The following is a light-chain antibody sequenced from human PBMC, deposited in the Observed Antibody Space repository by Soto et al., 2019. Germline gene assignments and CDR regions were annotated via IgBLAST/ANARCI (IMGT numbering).Light chain of an antibody. CDR2: GAS. Sequence: EVVLTQSPGTLSLSPGERATLSCRPSRRISSDYLAWYQQQPGQAPRLLIYGASNRATDIPDRFSGSGSGTDFTLIISRLEPEDFAVYYCLQSANTPLTFGQGTRLEI. J-gene: IGKJ2*01. CDR1: RRISSDY. V-gene: IGKV3-20*01. CDR3: LQSANTPLT.